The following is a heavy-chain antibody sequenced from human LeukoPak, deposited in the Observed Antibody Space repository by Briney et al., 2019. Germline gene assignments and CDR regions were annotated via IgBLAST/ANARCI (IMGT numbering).Heavy chain of an antibody. D-gene: IGHD3-10*01. CDR1: GYTFTGYY. V-gene: IGHV1-2*02. J-gene: IGHJ6*02. CDR3: ARDQAMVRGSLSGMDV. CDR2: INPNSGGT. Sequence: ASVKVSCKASGYTFTGYYMHWVRQAPGQGLEWMGWINPNSGGTNYAQKFQGRVTMTRDTSISTAYMELSGLRSDDTAVYYCARDQAMVRGSLSGMDVWGQGTTVTVSS.